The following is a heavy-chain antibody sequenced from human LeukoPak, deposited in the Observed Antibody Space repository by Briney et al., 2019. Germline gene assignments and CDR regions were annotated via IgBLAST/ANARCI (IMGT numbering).Heavy chain of an antibody. J-gene: IGHJ5*02. V-gene: IGHV1-8*02. CDR3: ATKIPRTLYP. CDR2: MSPNNNNA. Sequence: ASVKVSCKASGGTFSSYAISWVRQAPGQGLEWMGWMSPNNNNAGCAQKFQGRVTMTMNTSITTAYMELSSLTSEDTAVYYCATKIPRTLYPWGQGTLVTVSS. D-gene: IGHD2-2*01. CDR1: GGTFSSYA.